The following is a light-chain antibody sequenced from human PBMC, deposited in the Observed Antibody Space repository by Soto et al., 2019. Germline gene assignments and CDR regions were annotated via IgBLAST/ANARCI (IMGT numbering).Light chain of an antibody. Sequence: EIVLTQSPGTLSLSPGERATLSCRASQSVSSNFLAWYQRKPGQAPRLLIYGASSRAPGIPDRFSGSGSGTDLSLTISRLEPEDFAVYYCQQYGSSPPWTFGQGTKVEIK. V-gene: IGKV3-20*01. CDR1: QSVSSNF. CDR3: QQYGSSPPWT. CDR2: GAS. J-gene: IGKJ1*01.